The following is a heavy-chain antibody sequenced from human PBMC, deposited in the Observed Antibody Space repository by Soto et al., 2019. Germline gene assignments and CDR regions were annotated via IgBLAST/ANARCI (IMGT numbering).Heavy chain of an antibody. Sequence: SETLSLTCTVSGGSVSSGTYYWSWIRQPPGKGLEWIGYIYYSGSTNYNPSLKSRVTISVDTSKNQFSLKLSSVTAADTAVYYCARQVTGLMGYAYDIRAQRTTVTVSS. J-gene: IGHJ3*02. CDR1: GGSVSSGTYY. V-gene: IGHV4-61*01. CDR3: ARQVTGLMGYAYDI. CDR2: IYYSGST. D-gene: IGHD2-8*02.